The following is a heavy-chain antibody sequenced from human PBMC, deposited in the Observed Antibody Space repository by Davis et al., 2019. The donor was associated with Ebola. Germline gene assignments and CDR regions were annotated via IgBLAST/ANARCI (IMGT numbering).Heavy chain of an antibody. D-gene: IGHD2-2*01. V-gene: IGHV3-23*01. Sequence: PGESLKISCAASGFTFSNNAMSWVRQAPGKGLEWVSTIGYAGNTNYADSVRGRFTISRDNAKNTLDLQMNSLTVEDTGVDYCTRDVPQPARFDPWGQGTLVTVSS. J-gene: IGHJ5*02. CDR3: TRDVPQPARFDP. CDR1: GFTFSNNA. CDR2: IGYAGNT.